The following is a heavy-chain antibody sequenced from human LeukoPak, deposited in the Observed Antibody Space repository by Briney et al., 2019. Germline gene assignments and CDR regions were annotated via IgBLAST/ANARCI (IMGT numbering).Heavy chain of an antibody. CDR1: GGSFSGYY. D-gene: IGHD3-22*01. CDR3: ARRERVVITTNYYLDY. CDR2: INHSGST. V-gene: IGHV4-34*01. Sequence: SETLSLTCAVYGGSFSGYYWSWIRQPPGKGLEWIGEINHSGSTNYNPSLKSRVTISVDTSKNQFSLKLSSVTAADTAVYYCARRERVVITTNYYLDYWGQGTLVTVSS. J-gene: IGHJ4*02.